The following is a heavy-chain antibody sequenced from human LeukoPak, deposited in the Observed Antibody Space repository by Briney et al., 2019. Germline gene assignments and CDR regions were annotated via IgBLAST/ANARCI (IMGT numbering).Heavy chain of an antibody. V-gene: IGHV3-74*01. CDR2: INTDGSST. J-gene: IGHJ4*02. D-gene: IGHD3-10*01. CDR3: ARMSLWFGAFDY. Sequence: GGSLRLSCAASGFIFSSYWMHWVRHAPGKGLVWVSRINTDGSSTSYADSVKGRFTISRDNAKNTLYLQMNSLRAEDTAVYYCARMSLWFGAFDYWGQGTLVTVSS. CDR1: GFIFSSYW.